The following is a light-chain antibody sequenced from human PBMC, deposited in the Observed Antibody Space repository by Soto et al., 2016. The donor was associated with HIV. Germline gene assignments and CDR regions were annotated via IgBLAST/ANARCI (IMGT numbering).Light chain of an antibody. Sequence: SSEPTQDPAVSVALGQTVRITCQGDSLRIYYATWYQQKPGQAPVLVMYGRDHRPSWIPDRFSGSSSGNTASLTITGAQAEDEADYYCNSRDTGDNYVVFGGGTKLTVL. CDR3: NSRDTGDNYVV. V-gene: IGLV3-19*01. CDR1: SLRIYY. CDR2: GRD. J-gene: IGLJ2*01.